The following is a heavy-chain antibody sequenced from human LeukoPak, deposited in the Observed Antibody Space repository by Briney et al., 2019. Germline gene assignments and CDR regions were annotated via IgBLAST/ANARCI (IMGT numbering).Heavy chain of an antibody. CDR1: GGSVSSYY. CDR2: IYYSGST. D-gene: IGHD6-13*01. Sequence: SETLSLTCTVSGGSVSSYYWSWIRQPPGKGLEWIGYIYYSGSTYYNPSLKSRVTISVDTSKNQFSLKLSSVTAADTAVYYCARGRLAAAGLGHDAFDIWGQGTMVTVSS. J-gene: IGHJ3*02. V-gene: IGHV4-59*02. CDR3: ARGRLAAAGLGHDAFDI.